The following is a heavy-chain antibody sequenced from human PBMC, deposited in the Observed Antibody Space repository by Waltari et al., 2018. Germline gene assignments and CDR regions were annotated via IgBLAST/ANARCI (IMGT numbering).Heavy chain of an antibody. D-gene: IGHD3-16*01. CDR3: ARYLNWGLPRFDN. J-gene: IGHJ4*02. CDR2: ITWNGGII. CDR1: GCQFNGYG. V-gene: IGHV3-20*04. Sequence: EVQLAESGGAVVRPGGSVRLGCVASGCQFNGYGMSWVRRVPGKGLECVSGITWNGGIISYSDSVKGRFTITRDNDKNSLSLQMTSLRVEDTALYYCARYLNWGLPRFDNWGQGTQVTVSS.